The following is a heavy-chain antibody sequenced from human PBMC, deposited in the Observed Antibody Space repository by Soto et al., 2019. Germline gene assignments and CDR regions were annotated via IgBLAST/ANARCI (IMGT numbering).Heavy chain of an antibody. V-gene: IGHV5-51*01. D-gene: IGHD6-19*01. CDR3: ARQKKWLSQYFYYFAMDV. Sequence: PGESLKISCYCSGFSFPNYWIAWVRQMPGKGLERVGIIYPGDSKTTYSPSFQGQVTISADKSINTAYLQWSSLKASDGGMYYCARQKKWLSQYFYYFAMDVWGQGTTVTVSS. CDR2: IYPGDSKT. CDR1: GFSFPNYW. J-gene: IGHJ6*02.